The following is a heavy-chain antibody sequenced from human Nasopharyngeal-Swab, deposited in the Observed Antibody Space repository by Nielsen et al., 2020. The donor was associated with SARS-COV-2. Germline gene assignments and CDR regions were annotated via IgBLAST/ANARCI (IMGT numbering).Heavy chain of an antibody. CDR2: ISWNSGSI. V-gene: IGHV3-9*01. CDR3: AKLPEVQWLELVDY. CDR1: GFTFDDYA. Sequence: SLKISCAASGFTFDDYAMHWVRQAPGKGLEWVSGISWNSGSIGYADSVKGRFTISRDNAKNSLYLQMNSLRAEDTALYYCAKLPEVQWLELVDYWGQGTLVTVSS. J-gene: IGHJ4*02. D-gene: IGHD6-19*01.